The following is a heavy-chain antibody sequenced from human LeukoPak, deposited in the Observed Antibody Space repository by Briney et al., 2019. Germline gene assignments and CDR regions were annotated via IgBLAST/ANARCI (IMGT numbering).Heavy chain of an antibody. CDR2: FSETNSGT. CDR1: GFTFSSYA. Sequence: GGSRRLSCAASGFTFSSYAMSWVRQAPGKGLEWVSGFSETNSGTYYADSVKGRFTISRDNSRNTLYLQMNSLGAEDTAEYFCAKVVRTGNSMFDFWGQGTLVTVSS. J-gene: IGHJ4*02. V-gene: IGHV3-23*01. CDR3: AKVVRTGNSMFDF. D-gene: IGHD2/OR15-2a*01.